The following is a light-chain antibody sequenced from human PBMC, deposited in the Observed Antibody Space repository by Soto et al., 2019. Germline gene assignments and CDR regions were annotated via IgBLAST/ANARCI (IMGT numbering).Light chain of an antibody. CDR3: QSYDSSLSGYV. Sequence: QSALTQPPSVSGAPGQRVTISCTGTSSNIGAGYDVHWYQQLPGTAPKLFMYANNNRPSWVPDRFSGSKSGTSASLAITGLQAEDEADYYCQSYDSSLSGYVFGTGTKVTVL. J-gene: IGLJ1*01. V-gene: IGLV1-40*01. CDR1: SSNIGAGYD. CDR2: ANN.